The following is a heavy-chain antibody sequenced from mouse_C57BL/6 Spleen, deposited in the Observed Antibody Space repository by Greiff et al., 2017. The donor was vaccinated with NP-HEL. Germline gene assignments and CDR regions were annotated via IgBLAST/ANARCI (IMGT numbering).Heavy chain of an antibody. J-gene: IGHJ2*01. Sequence: VQLQQPGAELVRPGSSVKLSCKASGYTFTSYWMHWVKQRPIQGLEWIGNIDPSDSETHYNQKFKDKATLTVDKSSSTAYMQLSSLTSEDSAVYYCARLDTTVVATDDYWGQGTTLTVSS. CDR3: ARLDTTVVATDDY. V-gene: IGHV1-52*01. CDR2: IDPSDSET. CDR1: GYTFTSYW. D-gene: IGHD1-1*01.